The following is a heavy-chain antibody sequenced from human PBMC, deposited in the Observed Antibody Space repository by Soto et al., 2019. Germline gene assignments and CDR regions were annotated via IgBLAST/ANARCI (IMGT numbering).Heavy chain of an antibody. D-gene: IGHD3-16*01. J-gene: IGHJ4*02. Sequence: QVQLVQSGAEVKKPGASVKVSCKASGYTFTNFGISWVRQAPGQGLEWMGWISAYNGNTNYAQNFQGRVTMTTDTSPSTAYMELRRLRSDDPAVYYCARGGTPIYYWGQGTLVTVSS. CDR3: ARGGTPIYY. CDR2: ISAYNGNT. V-gene: IGHV1-18*01. CDR1: GYTFTNFG.